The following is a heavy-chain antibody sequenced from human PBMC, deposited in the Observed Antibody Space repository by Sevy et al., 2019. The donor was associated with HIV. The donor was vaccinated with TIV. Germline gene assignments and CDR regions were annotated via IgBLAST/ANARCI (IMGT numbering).Heavy chain of an antibody. CDR2: IKQDGSEK. CDR3: ARVRRRITIFGVEYFDY. V-gene: IGHV3-7*01. CDR1: GFTFSSYW. J-gene: IGHJ4*01. Sequence: GGSLRLSCAASGFTFSSYWMSWVRQAPGKGLEWVANIKQDGSEKYYVDSVKGRFTISRDNAKNSLYLQMNSLRAEDTAMYYCARVRRRITIFGVEYFDYWGHGTLVTVSS. D-gene: IGHD3-3*01.